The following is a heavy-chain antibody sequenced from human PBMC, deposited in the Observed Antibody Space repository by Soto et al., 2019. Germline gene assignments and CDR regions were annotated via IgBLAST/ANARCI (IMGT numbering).Heavy chain of an antibody. CDR1: GFTFSSYS. CDR3: ASFVLGGYYLFDY. CDR2: ISSSSSTI. D-gene: IGHD3-10*01. J-gene: IGHJ4*02. V-gene: IGHV3-48*02. Sequence: GGSLRLSCAASGFTFSSYSMNCVRQAPGKGLEWVSYISSSSSTIYYADSVKGRFTISRDNAKNSLYLQMNSLRDEDTAVYYFASFVLGGYYLFDYWGQGTLVIVSS.